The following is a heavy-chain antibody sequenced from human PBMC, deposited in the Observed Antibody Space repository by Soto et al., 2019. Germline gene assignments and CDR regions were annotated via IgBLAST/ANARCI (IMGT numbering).Heavy chain of an antibody. CDR3: ARRSIRYSSSWYNWFDP. CDR2: IDPSDSYT. V-gene: IGHV5-10-1*01. CDR1: GYSFTSYW. D-gene: IGHD6-13*01. Sequence: GESLKISCKGSGYSFTSYWISWVRQMPGKGLEWMGRIDPSDSYTNYSPSFQGHVTISADKSISTAYLQWSSLKASDTAMYYCARRSIRYSSSWYNWFDPWGQGTLVTVSS. J-gene: IGHJ5*02.